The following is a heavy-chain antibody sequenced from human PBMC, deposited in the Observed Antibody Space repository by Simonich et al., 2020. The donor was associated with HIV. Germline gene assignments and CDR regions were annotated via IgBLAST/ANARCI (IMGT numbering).Heavy chain of an antibody. CDR3: ARDFRRYNWNYDAFDI. V-gene: IGHV3-48*01. CDR1: GFTFSSYS. D-gene: IGHD1-7*01. CDR2: IRSSGTNI. J-gene: IGHJ3*02. Sequence: EVQLVESGGGLVQPGGSLTLSCAASGFTFSSYSMIWVRQAPGKGREWISNIRSSGTNIYYADSLKGRFTISRDNAKNSLYLQMNSLRVEDTAVYYCARDFRRYNWNYDAFDIWGRGTMVTVSS.